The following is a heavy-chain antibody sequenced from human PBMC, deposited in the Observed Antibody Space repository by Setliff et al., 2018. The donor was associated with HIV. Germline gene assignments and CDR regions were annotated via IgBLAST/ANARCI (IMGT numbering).Heavy chain of an antibody. D-gene: IGHD3-16*01. CDR3: ARGGDYMDV. Sequence: ASVKVSCKASGYTFTTYAIHWVRQAPGQRLEWMGWISTYNGNTNYAQKFQGRVTMTTDTSTSTAYMELRSLRSDDTAVYYCARGGDYMDVWGKGTTVTVSS. CDR1: GYTFTTYA. V-gene: IGHV1-18*01. CDR2: ISTYNGNT. J-gene: IGHJ6*03.